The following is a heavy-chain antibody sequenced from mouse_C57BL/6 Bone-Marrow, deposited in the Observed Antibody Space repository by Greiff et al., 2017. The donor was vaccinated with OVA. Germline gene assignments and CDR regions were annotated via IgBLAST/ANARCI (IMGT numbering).Heavy chain of an antibody. CDR1: GYTFTSYG. V-gene: IGHV1-81*01. D-gene: IGHD3-2*02. J-gene: IGHJ3*01. CDR3: ARKEDSSGPVAY. CDR2: IYPRSGNT. Sequence: QVQLQQSGAELARPGASVKLSFKASGYTFTSYGISWVKQRTGQGLEWIGEIYPRSGNTYYNEKFKGKATLTADKSSSTAYMELRSLTSEDSAVYFCARKEDSSGPVAYWGQGTLVTVSA.